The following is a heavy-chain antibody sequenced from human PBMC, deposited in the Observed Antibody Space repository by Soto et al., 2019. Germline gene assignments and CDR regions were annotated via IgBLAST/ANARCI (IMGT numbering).Heavy chain of an antibody. J-gene: IGHJ6*02. V-gene: IGHV1-18*01. D-gene: IGHD6-13*01. CDR1: GYTFTNYG. Sequence: ASVKVSCKASGYTFTNYGISWVRQAPGQGLEWMGWISAYNGNTNYAQKLQGRVTMTTDTSTSTAYMELRSLRSDDTAVYYCARLSASSSWYNYYYYGMDVWGQGTTVTVSS. CDR2: ISAYNGNT. CDR3: ARLSASSSWYNYYYYGMDV.